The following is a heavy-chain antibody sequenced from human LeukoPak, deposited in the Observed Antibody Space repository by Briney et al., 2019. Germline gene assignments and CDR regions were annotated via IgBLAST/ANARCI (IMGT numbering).Heavy chain of an antibody. Sequence: QPGRSLRLSCAASGFTFDDFAMHWVRQAPGKGLEWVSGISWNAGTMGYAYSVKVRFTISRDNAKNSLYLQMNSLSAEDTALYYCAKAHLAAAGPQLYYFDYWGQGTLVTVSS. CDR3: AKAHLAAAGPQLYYFDY. J-gene: IGHJ4*02. CDR1: GFTFDDFA. D-gene: IGHD6-13*01. CDR2: ISWNAGTM. V-gene: IGHV3-9*01.